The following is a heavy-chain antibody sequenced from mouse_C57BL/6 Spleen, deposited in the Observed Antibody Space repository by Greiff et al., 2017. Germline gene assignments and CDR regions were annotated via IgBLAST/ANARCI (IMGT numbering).Heavy chain of an antibody. CDR2: IYPGDGDT. CDR1: GYAFSSYW. CDR3: ARKGLGYYLDY. Sequence: VQLQQSGAELVKPGASVKISCKASGYAFSSYWMNWVKQRPGKGLEWIGQIYPGDGDTNYNGKFKGKATLTADKSSSTAYMQLSSLTSEDSAVYFCARKGLGYYLDYWGQGTTLTVSS. V-gene: IGHV1-80*01. J-gene: IGHJ2*01. D-gene: IGHD3-3*01.